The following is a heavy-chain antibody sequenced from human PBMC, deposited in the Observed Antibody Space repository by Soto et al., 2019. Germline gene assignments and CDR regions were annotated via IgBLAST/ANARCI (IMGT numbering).Heavy chain of an antibody. CDR1: GGSISSYY. J-gene: IGHJ4*02. CDR3: ASARGARYFDY. CDR2: IYYSGST. Sequence: SETLSLTCTVSGGSISSYYWSWIRQPPGKGLEWIGYIYYSGSTNYNPSLKSRVTISVDTSKNQFSLKLSSVTAADTAVYYCASARGARYFDYWGQGTLVTVSS. D-gene: IGHD2-15*01. V-gene: IGHV4-59*08.